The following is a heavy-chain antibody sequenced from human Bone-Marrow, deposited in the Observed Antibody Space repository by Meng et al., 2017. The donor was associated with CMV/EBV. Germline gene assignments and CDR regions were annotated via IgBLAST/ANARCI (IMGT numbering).Heavy chain of an antibody. D-gene: IGHD3-22*01. CDR3: VRGPRETSALDSSSYNWFDS. J-gene: IGHJ5*01. CDR1: GGSFSNFC. V-gene: IGHV4-34*01. CDR2: INYYETT. Sequence: SENLSLTCAIYGGSFSNFCWGWIRQSPGKGLEWIGDINYYETTKYNPSLKSRVTISLDKSKNQFSLRMRSVTATDTAVYYCVRGPRETSALDSSSYNWFDSWGQGTLVTVSS.